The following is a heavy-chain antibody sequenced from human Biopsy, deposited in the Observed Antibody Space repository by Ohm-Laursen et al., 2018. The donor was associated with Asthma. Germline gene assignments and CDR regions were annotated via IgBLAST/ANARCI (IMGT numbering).Heavy chain of an antibody. D-gene: IGHD6-19*01. V-gene: IGHV1-46*01. CDR3: ARDSYSSGLYDDFES. J-gene: IGHJ4*02. CDR2: INPPTGDT. CDR1: GYTFTSYY. Sequence: ASVKVSCKASGYTFTSYYIHWVRQAPGQGLEWVGIINPPTGDTSYAQKFLGRVTVTRDTSTSTVYMELSSLRSEDTAVYYCARDSYSSGLYDDFESWGQGTLVTVSS.